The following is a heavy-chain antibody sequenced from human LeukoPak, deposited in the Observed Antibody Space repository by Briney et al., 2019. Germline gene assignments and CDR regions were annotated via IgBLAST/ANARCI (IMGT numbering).Heavy chain of an antibody. J-gene: IGHJ4*02. D-gene: IGHD4-17*01. Sequence: EASVKVSCKASGGTFSSYAISWVRQAPGQGLEWMGGIIPIFGTANYAQKFQGRVTITTDESTSTAYMELSSLRSEDTAVYYCARDRDYGDYVFDYWGQGTLVTVSS. CDR3: ARDRDYGDYVFDY. CDR2: IIPIFGTA. V-gene: IGHV1-69*05. CDR1: GGTFSSYA.